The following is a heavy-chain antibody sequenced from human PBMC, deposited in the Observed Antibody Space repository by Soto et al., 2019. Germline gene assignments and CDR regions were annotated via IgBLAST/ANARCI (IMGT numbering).Heavy chain of an antibody. D-gene: IGHD2-8*01. CDR2: ISGSGGDR. Sequence: GGSLRFSCAASGFTFSSYSMNWVRQAPGKGLEWVSSISGSGGDRYYADSVKGRFTISRDNAKNTLYLQMNSLRAEDTAVFYCAKHLSNGSPDYWGQGTLVTVSS. V-gene: IGHV3-21*04. CDR3: AKHLSNGSPDY. CDR1: GFTFSSYS. J-gene: IGHJ4*02.